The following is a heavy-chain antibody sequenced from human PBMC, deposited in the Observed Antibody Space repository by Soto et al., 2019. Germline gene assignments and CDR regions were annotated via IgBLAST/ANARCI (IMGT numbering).Heavy chain of an antibody. D-gene: IGHD3-10*01. CDR1: GYTFTGYY. J-gene: IGHJ6*02. Sequence: ASVKVSCKASGYTFTGYYMHWVRQAPGQGLEWMGWINPNSGGTNYAQKFQGRVTMTRDTSISTAYMELSRLRSDDTAVYYCARDRAALWFGELLRRDMDVWGQGTTVTVSS. CDR2: INPNSGGT. V-gene: IGHV1-2*02. CDR3: ARDRAALWFGELLRRDMDV.